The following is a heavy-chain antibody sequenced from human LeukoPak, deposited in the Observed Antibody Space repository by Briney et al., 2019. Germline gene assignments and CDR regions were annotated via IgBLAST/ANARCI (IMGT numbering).Heavy chain of an antibody. D-gene: IGHD3-22*01. Sequence: PGGSLRLSCAASGFTFDEYGMSWVRQAPGKGLEWVSDIYWNGGNTGYADSVKGRFTMSRDNAKNSLYLQMNSLRAEDTALYYCARAYYYDSSGYYPTSYYYYYMDVWGKGTTVTVSS. CDR2: IYWNGGNT. CDR3: ARAYYYDSSGYYPTSYYYYYMDV. V-gene: IGHV3-20*04. CDR1: GFTFDEYG. J-gene: IGHJ6*03.